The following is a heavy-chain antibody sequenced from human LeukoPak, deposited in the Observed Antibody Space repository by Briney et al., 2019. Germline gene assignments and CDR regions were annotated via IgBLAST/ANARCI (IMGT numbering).Heavy chain of an antibody. V-gene: IGHV1-8*01. CDR2: LSPTSGNT. D-gene: IGHD1-26*01. J-gene: IGHJ4*02. CDR1: GYTFTTYD. Sequence: ASVKVSCKASGYTFTTYDINWVRQAPGQGLEWLGWLSPTSGNTGYAQKFQGRVTMTRDTSTSTVYMVLSSLTSDDTAVYYCARGEAIVGSYWGQGTLVTVSS. CDR3: ARGEAIVGSY.